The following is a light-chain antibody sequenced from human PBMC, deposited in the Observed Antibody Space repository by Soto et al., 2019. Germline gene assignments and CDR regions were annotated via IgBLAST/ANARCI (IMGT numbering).Light chain of an antibody. CDR1: QTISSR. CDR3: QHYYSYSVA. V-gene: IGKV1-5*03. CDR2: KAS. Sequence: DIQMTQSPSTLSGSVGDRVTITCRASQTISSRLAWYQQKTGKAPKLLIYKASTLKSGVPSRFSGSGSGTEFTLTISSLQPDDFATYYCQHYYSYSVAFGQGTKVELK. J-gene: IGKJ1*01.